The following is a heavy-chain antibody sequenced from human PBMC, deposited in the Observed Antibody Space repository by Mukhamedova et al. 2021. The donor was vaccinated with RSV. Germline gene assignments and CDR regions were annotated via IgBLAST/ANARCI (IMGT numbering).Heavy chain of an antibody. J-gene: IGHJ4*02. CDR3: ARSQVLWVVLGVPLDY. CDR2: ISYDGSNK. Sequence: VRQAPGKGLEWVAVISYDGSNKYYADSVKGRFTISRDNSKNTLYLQMNSLRAEDTAVYYCARSQVLWVVLGVPLDYWGQGTLVTV. D-gene: IGHD3-10*01. V-gene: IGHV3-30*04.